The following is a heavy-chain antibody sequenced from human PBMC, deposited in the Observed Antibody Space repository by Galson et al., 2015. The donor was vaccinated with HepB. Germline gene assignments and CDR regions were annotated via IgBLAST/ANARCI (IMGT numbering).Heavy chain of an antibody. Sequence: SLRLSCAASGFTSSSYWMSWVRQAPGKGLEWVANIKQDGSEKYYVDSVKGRFTISRDNAKNSLYLQMNSLRAEDTAVYYCARDCSSTSCTGRGWFDPWGQGTLVTVSS. CDR1: GFTSSSYW. J-gene: IGHJ5*02. CDR3: ARDCSSTSCTGRGWFDP. D-gene: IGHD2-2*01. CDR2: IKQDGSEK. V-gene: IGHV3-7*03.